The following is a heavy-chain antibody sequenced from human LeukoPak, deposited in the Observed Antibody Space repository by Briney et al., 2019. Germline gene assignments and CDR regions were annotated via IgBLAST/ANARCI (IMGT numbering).Heavy chain of an antibody. Sequence: GASVKVSCKASGYTFTGYQMNWVRQAPGQGLEWMGWINPNSGGTNYAQKFQGRVTMTRDTSISTAYMELSRLRSDDTAVYYCARAGGFYYGSENYYFYYMDVWGKGTTVTVSS. CDR3: ARAGGFYYGSENYYFYYMDV. V-gene: IGHV1-2*02. CDR1: GYTFTGYQ. CDR2: INPNSGGT. D-gene: IGHD3-10*01. J-gene: IGHJ6*03.